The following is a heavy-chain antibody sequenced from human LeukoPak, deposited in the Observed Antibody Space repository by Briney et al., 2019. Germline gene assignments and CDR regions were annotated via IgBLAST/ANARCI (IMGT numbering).Heavy chain of an antibody. V-gene: IGHV1-69*04. Sequence: SVKVSCKASGGTFSSYAISWVRQAPGQGLEWMGRIIPILGIANYAQKFQGRVTITADKSTSTAYMELSSLRSEDTAVYYCAPSLEEMATTPYYYGMDVWGQGTTVTVSS. CDR2: IIPILGIA. J-gene: IGHJ6*02. D-gene: IGHD5-24*01. CDR3: APSLEEMATTPYYYGMDV. CDR1: GGTFSSYA.